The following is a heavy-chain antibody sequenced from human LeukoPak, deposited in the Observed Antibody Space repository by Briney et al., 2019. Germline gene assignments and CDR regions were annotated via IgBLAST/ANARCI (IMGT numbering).Heavy chain of an antibody. CDR2: TRNKANNYAT. CDR1: GYTFSDHY. J-gene: IGHJ4*02. D-gene: IGHD4-23*01. Sequence: PGGSLRLSCAVSGYTFSDHYIDWVSQAPGEGLEWVGHTRNKANNYATEYAASVEGRFTISRDDSRNSVYLQMNSLKTEDTAVYYCTRWRSGTSDWGQGTLVTVSS. CDR3: TRWRSGTSD. V-gene: IGHV3-72*01.